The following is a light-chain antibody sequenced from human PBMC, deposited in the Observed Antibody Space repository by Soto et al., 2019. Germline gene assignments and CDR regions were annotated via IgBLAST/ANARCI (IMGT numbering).Light chain of an antibody. J-gene: IGLJ1*01. CDR1: TRDIAGYNY. CDR2: QVT. V-gene: IGLV2-14*01. Sequence: QSVLTQPASVSGSLGQSITIPCTGTTRDIAGYNYISWYQQLPGKAPKLMIYQVTIRPSGISNRFSGSKSGNTASLTISGLQAEDEADYYCTSFSSSTSLYGVGPGTKV. CDR3: TSFSSSTSLYG.